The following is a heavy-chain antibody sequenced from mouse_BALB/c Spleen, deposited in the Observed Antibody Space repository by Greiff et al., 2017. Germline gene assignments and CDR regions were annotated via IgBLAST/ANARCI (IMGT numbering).Heavy chain of an antibody. J-gene: IGHJ4*01. V-gene: IGHV2-9*02. CDR1: GFSLTRYG. D-gene: IGHD3-3*01. CDR2: IWAGGST. Sequence: QVQLKESGPGLVAPSQSLSITCTVSGFSLTRYGVHWVRQPPGKGLEWLGVIWAGGSTNYNSALMSRLSISKDNSKSQVFLKMNSLQTDDTAMYYCARGGRAMDYWGQGTSVTVSS. CDR3: ARGGRAMDY.